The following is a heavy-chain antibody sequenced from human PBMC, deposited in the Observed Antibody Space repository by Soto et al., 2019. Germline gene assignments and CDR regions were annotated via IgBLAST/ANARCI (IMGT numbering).Heavy chain of an antibody. Sequence: LSLTCTVSGGSISSGDYYWSWIRQPPGKGLEWIGYIYYSGSTYYNPSLKSRVTISVDTSKNQFSLKLSSVTAADTAVYYCAVVPAAIGYFRFFDPWGPGTLVTVSS. D-gene: IGHD2-2*02. CDR2: IYYSGST. CDR3: AVVPAAIGYFRFFDP. V-gene: IGHV4-30-4*01. CDR1: GGSISSGDYY. J-gene: IGHJ5*02.